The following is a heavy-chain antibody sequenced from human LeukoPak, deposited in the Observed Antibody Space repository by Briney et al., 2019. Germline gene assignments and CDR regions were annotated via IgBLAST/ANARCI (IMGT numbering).Heavy chain of an antibody. CDR3: ARDSPYSSSWYDYHYYYMDV. Sequence: ASVKVSCKASGYTFTSYGLSWVRQAPGQGLEWMGWISAYNGNTNYAQKLQGRVTMTTDTSTSTAYMELRSLRSDDTAVYYCARDSPYSSSWYDYHYYYMDVWGKGTTVTVSS. D-gene: IGHD6-13*01. CDR2: ISAYNGNT. J-gene: IGHJ6*03. V-gene: IGHV1-18*01. CDR1: GYTFTSYG.